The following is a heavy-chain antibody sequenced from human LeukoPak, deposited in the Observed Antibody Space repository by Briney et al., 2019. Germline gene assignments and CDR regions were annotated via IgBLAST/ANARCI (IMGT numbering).Heavy chain of an antibody. J-gene: IGHJ6*02. Sequence: GESLKISCKGSGYSFTSYWIGWVRQMPGKGLEWMGIIYPGGSDTRYSPSFQGQVTISADKSISTAYLQWSSLKASDTAMYYCARGPYCSGGSCYWYYGMDVWGQGTTVTVSS. D-gene: IGHD2-15*01. CDR1: GYSFTSYW. CDR2: IYPGGSDT. CDR3: ARGPYCSGGSCYWYYGMDV. V-gene: IGHV5-51*01.